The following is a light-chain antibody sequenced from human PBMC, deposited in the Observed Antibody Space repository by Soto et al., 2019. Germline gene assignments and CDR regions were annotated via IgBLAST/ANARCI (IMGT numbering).Light chain of an antibody. V-gene: IGLV2-14*01. CDR1: SSDVGGYNY. J-gene: IGLJ1*01. CDR2: DVS. Sequence: SALTQPASVSGSPGQSITISCPGTSSDVGGYNYVSWYQQHPGKAPKLMIYDVSNRPSGVSNRFSGSKSGNTASLTISGLQAEDEADYYCSSYTSSSTLLVFGTGTKVTVL. CDR3: SSYTSSSTLLV.